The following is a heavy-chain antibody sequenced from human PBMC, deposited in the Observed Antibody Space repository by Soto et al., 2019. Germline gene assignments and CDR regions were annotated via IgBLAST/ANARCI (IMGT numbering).Heavy chain of an antibody. D-gene: IGHD3-22*01. V-gene: IGHV3-23*01. CDR3: AKGNFYDSSGYLNFAY. CDR2: ISGSGGGT. Sequence: VGSLRLSCAASGFTFDDYAMHWVRQAPGKGLEWVSAISGSGGGTYYADSVKGRFTMSRDNSKNTLYLQMISLRAEDTAVYYCAKGNFYDSSGYLNFAYWGQGTLVTVSS. J-gene: IGHJ4*02. CDR1: GFTFDDYA.